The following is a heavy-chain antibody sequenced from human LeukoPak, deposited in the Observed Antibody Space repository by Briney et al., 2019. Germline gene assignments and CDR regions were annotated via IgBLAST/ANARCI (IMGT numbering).Heavy chain of an antibody. CDR2: IIPIFGTA. Sequence: SVKVSCKASGDTFSSYAISWVRQAPGQGLEWMGGIIPIFGTANYAQKFQGRVTITTDESTSTAYMELSSLRSEDTAVYYCARGVEMATSLNYYFDYWAREPWSPSPQ. J-gene: IGHJ4*02. V-gene: IGHV1-69*05. D-gene: IGHD5-24*01. CDR3: ARGVEMATSLNYYFDY. CDR1: GDTFSSYA.